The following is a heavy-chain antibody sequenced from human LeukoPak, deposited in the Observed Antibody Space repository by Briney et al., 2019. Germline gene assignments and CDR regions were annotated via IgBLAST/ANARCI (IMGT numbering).Heavy chain of an antibody. Sequence: GGSLRLSCAASGFTFDDYGMSWVRQAPGEGLEWVSGINWNGGSTGYADSVKGRFTISRDNAKNSLYLQMNSLRAEDTALYHCARGGSGIRYYYYGMDVWGQGTTVTVSS. D-gene: IGHD3-10*01. V-gene: IGHV3-20*01. CDR3: ARGGSGIRYYYYGMDV. J-gene: IGHJ6*02. CDR1: GFTFDDYG. CDR2: INWNGGST.